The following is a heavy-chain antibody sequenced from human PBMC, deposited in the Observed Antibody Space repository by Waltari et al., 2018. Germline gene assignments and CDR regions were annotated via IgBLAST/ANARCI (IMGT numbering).Heavy chain of an antibody. D-gene: IGHD2-15*01. CDR1: GFDFNTYS. CDR2: ISSMSQTT. CDR3: ARDEVVVAGVPHDY. Sequence: EVHLVESGGGLVQPGGSLTHSCASSGFDFNTYSMNWVSQASGKGLAWLSYISSMSQTTYYADSVRGRFTISRDNAQNSLYLHMNSLRAEDPAVYYCARDEVVVAGVPHDYWGQGTLVTVSS. J-gene: IGHJ4*02. V-gene: IGHV3-48*04.